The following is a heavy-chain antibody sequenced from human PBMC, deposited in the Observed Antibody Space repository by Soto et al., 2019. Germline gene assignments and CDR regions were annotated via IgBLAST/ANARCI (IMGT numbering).Heavy chain of an antibody. CDR3: AKDLGSGKPYYYYAMDV. Sequence: GGSLRLSCGASGFIFSKYGMHWVRQAPGKGLEWVAVISYDGSNKYYAESVKGRFIISRDKSENTLYLQMNGLRAEDTALYYCAKDLGSGKPYYYYAMDVWGQGTTVTV. CDR2: ISYDGSNK. J-gene: IGHJ6*02. D-gene: IGHD3-10*01. CDR1: GFIFSKYG. V-gene: IGHV3-30*18.